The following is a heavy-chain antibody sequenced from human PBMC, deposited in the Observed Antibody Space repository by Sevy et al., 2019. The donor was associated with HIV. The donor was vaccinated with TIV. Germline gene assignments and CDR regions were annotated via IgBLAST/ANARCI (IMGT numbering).Heavy chain of an antibody. D-gene: IGHD6-13*01. CDR2: IKEDGSVK. CDR3: VRAIGAAGSY. CDR1: GFTFSSYW. Sequence: GGSLRLSCEASGFTFSSYWMSWVRQAPGKGLEWVANIKEDGSVKYYVDSVKGRFTISRDNAKISVYLQMNSLRAEDTALYYCVRAIGAAGSYWGQGTLVTVSS. V-gene: IGHV3-7*01. J-gene: IGHJ4*02.